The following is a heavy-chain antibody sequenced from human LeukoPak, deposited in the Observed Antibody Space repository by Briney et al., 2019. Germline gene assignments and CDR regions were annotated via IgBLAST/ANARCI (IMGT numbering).Heavy chain of an antibody. Sequence: GGSLTLSCAASGFTFSTYVMSWVRQAPGKGLEWVSAISGTGGSTYYADSVKGRFTISRDISMTTLFLQMDSLRAEDTAVYYCAKSQDTIATYFDYWGQGSLVTVSS. CDR3: AKSQDTIATYFDY. CDR1: GFTFSTYV. CDR2: ISGTGGST. D-gene: IGHD2-21*01. V-gene: IGHV3-23*01. J-gene: IGHJ4*02.